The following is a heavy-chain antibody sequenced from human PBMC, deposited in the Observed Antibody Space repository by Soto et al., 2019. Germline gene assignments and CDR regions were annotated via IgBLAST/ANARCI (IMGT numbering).Heavy chain of an antibody. J-gene: IGHJ6*02. CDR2: IYYSGST. D-gene: IGHD2-15*01. CDR3: ARLLRHNYYGMDV. Sequence: SGTLALTCAVSGGSLSRIKRGSWVRPPPGQGLAWIGSIYYSGSTYYNPSLKSRVTISVDTSKNQFSLKLSSVTAADTAVYYCARLLRHNYYGMDVWGQGTTVTVSS. V-gene: IGHV4-4*02. CDR1: GGSLSRIKR.